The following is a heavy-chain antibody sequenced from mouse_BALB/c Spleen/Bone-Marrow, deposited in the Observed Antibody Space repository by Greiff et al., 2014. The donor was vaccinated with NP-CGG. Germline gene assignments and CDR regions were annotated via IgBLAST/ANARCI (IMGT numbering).Heavy chain of an antibody. CDR3: ASYYYGSSSGFAY. Sequence: EVQLQQSGAELVKPGASVKLSCTASGFNIKDTYVHWVKQRPEQGLEWIGRIDPANGNTKYDPKFQGKATITADTSSNTAYLQLSSLTSEDTAVYYCASYYYGSSSGFAYWGQGTLVTVSA. CDR1: GFNIKDTY. J-gene: IGHJ3*01. CDR2: IDPANGNT. D-gene: IGHD1-1*01. V-gene: IGHV14-3*02.